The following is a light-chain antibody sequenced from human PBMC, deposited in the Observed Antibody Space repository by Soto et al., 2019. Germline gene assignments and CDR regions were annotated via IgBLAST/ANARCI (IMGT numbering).Light chain of an antibody. CDR3: HQCGNSWWT. V-gene: IGKV3-20*01. J-gene: IGKJ1*01. CDR1: QAVSSTY. Sequence: EVVLTQSPNTLSLYPGESATLSCRASQAVSSTYLVWYQQKPGLAPRLLIYGASSRAPGISDRFSGSGSGTDFTLTISRLEPEYFAVYYCHQCGNSWWTFGEGTKVEIK. CDR2: GAS.